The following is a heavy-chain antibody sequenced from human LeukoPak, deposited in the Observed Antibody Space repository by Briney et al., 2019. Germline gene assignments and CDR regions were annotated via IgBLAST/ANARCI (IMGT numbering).Heavy chain of an antibody. CDR2: IKQDGSEK. V-gene: IGHV3-7*03. D-gene: IGHD3-10*01. Sequence: GGSLRLSCAASGFTFSNYWMSWVRQAPGKGLEWVANIKQDGSEKYYVDSVKGRFTISRDNAKNSLYLQMNSLRAEDTAVYYCAKDKLWFGELAGSFDYWGQGTLVTVSS. J-gene: IGHJ4*02. CDR3: AKDKLWFGELAGSFDY. CDR1: GFTFSNYW.